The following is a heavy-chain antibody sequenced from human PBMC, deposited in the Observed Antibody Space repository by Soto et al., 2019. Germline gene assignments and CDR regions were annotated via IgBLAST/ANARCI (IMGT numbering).Heavy chain of an antibody. CDR2: INHSGST. J-gene: IGHJ4*02. CDR3: ARGKILYCSGGSCYKTYYFDY. V-gene: IGHV4-34*01. D-gene: IGHD2-15*01. CDR1: GGSFSGYY. Sequence: SETLSLTCAVYGGSFSGYYWSWIRQPPGKGLEWIGEINHSGSTNYNPSLKSRVTISVDTSKNQFSLKLSSVTAADTAVYYCARGKILYCSGGSCYKTYYFDYWGQGTLVTVS.